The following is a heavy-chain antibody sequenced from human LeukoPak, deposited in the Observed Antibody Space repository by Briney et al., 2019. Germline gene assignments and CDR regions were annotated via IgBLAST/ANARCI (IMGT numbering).Heavy chain of an antibody. CDR2: MNPRSGYT. CDR1: GYTFTSYD. J-gene: IGHJ3*02. V-gene: IGHV1-8*01. CDR3: ARGNRLYSSSWSSLPFDN. D-gene: IGHD6-13*01. Sequence: ASVKVSCKASGYTFTSYDMNWVRQATGQGLEWMGWMNPRSGYTGYLQKFQGRVTMTGSTSISTAYLELNSLTSEDTAVYYCARGNRLYSSSWSSLPFDNWGQGSMVTVSS.